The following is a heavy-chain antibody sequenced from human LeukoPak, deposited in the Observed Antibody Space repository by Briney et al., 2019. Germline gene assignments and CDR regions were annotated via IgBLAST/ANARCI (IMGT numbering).Heavy chain of an antibody. Sequence: SETLSLTCAVYGGSFSGYYWSWIRQPPGKGLEWIGEINHSGSTNYNPSLKSRVTISVDTSKNQFSLKLSSVTAADTAVYYCASGYSSGLLDYWGQGTLVTVSS. CDR1: GGSFSGYY. V-gene: IGHV4-34*01. CDR3: ASGYSSGLLDY. CDR2: INHSGST. J-gene: IGHJ4*02. D-gene: IGHD6-19*01.